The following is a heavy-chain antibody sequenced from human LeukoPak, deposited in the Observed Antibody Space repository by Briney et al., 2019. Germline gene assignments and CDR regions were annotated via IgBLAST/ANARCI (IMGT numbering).Heavy chain of an antibody. CDR3: ARTTGIAVAGTVSYYMDV. CDR2: MRYDGSNK. CDR1: GFIFSSYD. D-gene: IGHD6-19*01. J-gene: IGHJ6*03. V-gene: IGHV3-30*02. Sequence: GGSLRLSCAASGFIFSSYDMHWVRQAPGKGLEWVAFMRYDGSNKYYADSMKGRFTISRDNSKNTLYLQINSLRVEDTAVYYCARTTGIAVAGTVSYYMDVWGKGTTVTVSS.